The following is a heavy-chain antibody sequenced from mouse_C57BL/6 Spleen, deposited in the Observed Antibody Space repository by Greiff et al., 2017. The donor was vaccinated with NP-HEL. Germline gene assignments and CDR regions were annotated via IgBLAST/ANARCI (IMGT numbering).Heavy chain of an antibody. Sequence: EVQLQQSGTVLARPGASVKMSCKTSGYTFTSYWMHWVKQRPGQGLGWIGAIYPGNSDTSYNQKFKGKAKLTAVTSASTAYMELSSLTNDDSAVYYCTSSSYEYYFDYWGQGTTLTVSS. J-gene: IGHJ2*01. V-gene: IGHV1-5*01. CDR2: IYPGNSDT. CDR3: TSSSYEYYFDY. CDR1: GYTFTSYW. D-gene: IGHD1-1*01.